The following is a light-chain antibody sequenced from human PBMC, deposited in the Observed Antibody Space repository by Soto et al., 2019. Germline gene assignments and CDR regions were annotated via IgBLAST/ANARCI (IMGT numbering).Light chain of an antibody. V-gene: IGKV2-30*01. CDR2: KVS. Sequence: DVVMTQSPLSLPVTLGQPASISCRSSQSLVYSNGNTYLTWFQQRPGQSPRRLIYKVSNRDSGVPDRFSGSGSGTDFTLEISRVEAEDVGIYYCMQGTQWTYTFGQGTKLEIK. CDR3: MQGTQWTYT. J-gene: IGKJ2*01. CDR1: QSLVYSNGNTY.